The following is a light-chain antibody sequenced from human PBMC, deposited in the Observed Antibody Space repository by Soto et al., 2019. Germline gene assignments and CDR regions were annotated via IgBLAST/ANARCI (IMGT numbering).Light chain of an antibody. Sequence: EIVLTQSPATLSVSPWERATRSWMASQSIGSLLGWYQHKPGQAPRLVIFDASNRATGVPARFSGSGSGTDFTLTIGSLEPEDVAIYYCQQRKHWPLTFGQGTRLEIK. CDR2: DAS. V-gene: IGKV3-11*01. J-gene: IGKJ5*01. CDR1: QSIGSL. CDR3: QQRKHWPLT.